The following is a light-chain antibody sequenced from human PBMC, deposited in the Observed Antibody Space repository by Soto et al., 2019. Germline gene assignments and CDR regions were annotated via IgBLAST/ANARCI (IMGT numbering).Light chain of an antibody. CDR2: GAS. Sequence: ILMTQSPAAQSVPPVERATLSCRASQSVSSNLAWYQQKPGQAPRLLIYGASTRATGIPARFSGSGSGTEFTLTISSLQSEDFAVYYCQQYNNWWTFGQGTKVDIK. CDR1: QSVSSN. CDR3: QQYNNWWT. V-gene: IGKV3-15*01. J-gene: IGKJ1*01.